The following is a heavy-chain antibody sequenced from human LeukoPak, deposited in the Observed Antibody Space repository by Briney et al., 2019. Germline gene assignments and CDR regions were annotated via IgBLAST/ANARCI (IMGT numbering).Heavy chain of an antibody. V-gene: IGHV3-23*01. D-gene: IGHD3-22*01. CDR2: ISGSGGST. CDR1: GFTFSSYA. Sequence: GGSLRLSCAPSGFTFSSYAMSWVRQAPGKGLEWVSAISGSGGSTYYADSVKGRFTISRDNSKNTLYLQMNSLRAEDTAVYYCAKDLSHYYDSSGYSFPAAWGQGTLVTVSS. CDR3: AKDLSHYYDSSGYSFPAA. J-gene: IGHJ4*02.